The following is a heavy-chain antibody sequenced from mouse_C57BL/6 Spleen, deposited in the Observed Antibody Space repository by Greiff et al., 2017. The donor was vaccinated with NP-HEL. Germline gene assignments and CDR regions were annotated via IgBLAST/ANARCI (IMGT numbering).Heavy chain of an antibody. CDR3: ARGQVEGFAY. CDR1: GYAFSSSW. CDR2: IYPGDGDT. J-gene: IGHJ3*01. Sequence: QVQLQQSGPELVKPGASVKISCKASGYAFSSSWLYWVQQRPGKGLEWIGRIYPGDGDTNYNGKFKGKATLTADKSSSTAYMQLSSLTSEDSAVYICARGQVEGFAYWGQGTLVTVSA. V-gene: IGHV1-82*01. D-gene: IGHD1-3*01.